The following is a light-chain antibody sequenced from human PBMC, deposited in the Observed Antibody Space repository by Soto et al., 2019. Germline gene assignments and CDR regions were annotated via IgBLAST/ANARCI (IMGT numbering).Light chain of an antibody. CDR1: QSVSRSY. V-gene: IGKV3-20*01. CDR2: GAS. J-gene: IGKJ2*01. CDR3: QQYGSSSYT. Sequence: DIVLTQSPGTLSLPPGERATLSCRASQSVSRSYLAWYQQKPGQAPRILIYGASSRATGIPDRFSGSGSGTDFTLTISRLEPEDFAEYYCQQYGSSSYTFGQGTKLEIK.